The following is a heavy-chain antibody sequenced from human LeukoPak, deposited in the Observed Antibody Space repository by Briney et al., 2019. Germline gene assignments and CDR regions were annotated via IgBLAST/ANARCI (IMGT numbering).Heavy chain of an antibody. J-gene: IGHJ4*02. Sequence: SETLPLTCTVSGGSISSSSYYWGWIRQPPGKGLEWIGSIYYSGSTYYNPSLKSRVTISVDTSKNQFSLKLSSVTAADTAVYYCARHTSRIVTLPDYWGQGTLVTVSS. D-gene: IGHD3-22*01. CDR3: ARHTSRIVTLPDY. V-gene: IGHV4-39*01. CDR1: GGSISSSSYY. CDR2: IYYSGST.